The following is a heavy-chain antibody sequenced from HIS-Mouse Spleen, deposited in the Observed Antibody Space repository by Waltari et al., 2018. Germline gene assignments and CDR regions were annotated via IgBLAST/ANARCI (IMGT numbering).Heavy chain of an antibody. CDR2: ISNNGSNK. D-gene: IGHD3-22*01. V-gene: IGHV3-30-3*01. J-gene: IGHJ3*02. Sequence: QVQLVESGGGVVQPGRSLRLSCAASGFTFSSYAMHWVRQAPGKGLEWVAVISNNGSNKYYADSVKGRFTISRDNSKNTLYLQMNSLRAEETAVYYCARDWYYYDSSGYAFDIWGQGTMVTVSS. CDR1: GFTFSSYA. CDR3: ARDWYYYDSSGYAFDI.